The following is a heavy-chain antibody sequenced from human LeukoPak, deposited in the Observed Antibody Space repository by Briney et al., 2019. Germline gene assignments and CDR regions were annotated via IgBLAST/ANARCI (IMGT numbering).Heavy chain of an antibody. V-gene: IGHV4-59*01. J-gene: IGHJ5*02. CDR2: IYYSGST. Sequence: SETLSLTCTVSGGSISSYYWSWIRQPPGKGLEWIGYIYYSGSTNYNPSLKSRVTISVDTPKNQFSLKLSSVTAADTAVYYCARATPRILDAWGQGTLVTVSS. CDR3: ARATPRILDA. D-gene: IGHD2-15*01. CDR1: GGSISSYY.